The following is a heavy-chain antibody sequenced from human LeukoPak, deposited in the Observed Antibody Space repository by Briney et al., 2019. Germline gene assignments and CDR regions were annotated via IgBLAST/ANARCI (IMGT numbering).Heavy chain of an antibody. CDR1: GFTFSTSW. D-gene: IGHD1-26*01. J-gene: IGHJ4*02. Sequence: PGGSLRLSCVASGFTFSTSWVTWVRQAPGKGLEWVANIDKHGSGKYYADSVKGRLAISRDYAKNSVLLQMNSLRAEDTSVYYCARDAGWGYYDLWGQGTPVTVSS. CDR3: ARDAGWGYYDL. CDR2: IDKHGSGK. V-gene: IGHV3-7*01.